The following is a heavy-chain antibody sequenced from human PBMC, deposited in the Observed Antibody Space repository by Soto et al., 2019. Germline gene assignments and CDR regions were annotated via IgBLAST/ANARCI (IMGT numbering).Heavy chain of an antibody. D-gene: IGHD6-13*01. J-gene: IGHJ4*02. CDR2: IYPGDSDT. CDR1: GYSFTSYW. Sequence: PGESLKISCKGSGYSFTSYWIGWVRQMPGKGLEWMGIIYPGDSDTRYSPSFQGQVTISADKSISTAYLQWSSLKASDTAMYYCARDPFIAAAGPYYFHYWGQGTLVTVSS. V-gene: IGHV5-51*01. CDR3: ARDPFIAAAGPYYFHY.